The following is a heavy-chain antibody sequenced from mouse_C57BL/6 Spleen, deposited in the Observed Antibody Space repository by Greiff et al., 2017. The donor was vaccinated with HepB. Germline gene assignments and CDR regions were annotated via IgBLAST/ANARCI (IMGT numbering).Heavy chain of an antibody. Sequence: VQLQQSEPELVKPGASVKISCKASGYTFTDYYMNWVKQSHGKSLEWIGDINPNNGGTSYNQKFKGKATLTVDKSSSTAYMELRSLTSEDSAVYYCAREGSRDYWGQGTTLTVSS. J-gene: IGHJ2*01. CDR2: INPNNGGT. D-gene: IGHD1-1*01. CDR3: AREGSRDY. V-gene: IGHV1-26*01. CDR1: GYTFTDYY.